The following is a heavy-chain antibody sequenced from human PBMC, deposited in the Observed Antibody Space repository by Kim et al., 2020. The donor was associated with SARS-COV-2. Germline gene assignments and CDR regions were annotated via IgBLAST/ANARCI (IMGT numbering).Heavy chain of an antibody. V-gene: IGHV4-39*01. CDR3: ARHRCSGGSCFLYYSNVDV. CDR1: GGSISSSNIY. J-gene: IGHJ6*02. Sequence: SETLSLTCTVSGGSISSSNIYWGWIRQSPRKGLEWIGSIYVSGSTFYNPSLKSRVTVSVDTTKNQFSLKVNSLTAADTAVYYCARHRCSGGSCFLYYSNVDVWGQGTTVTVS. D-gene: IGHD2-15*01. CDR2: IYVSGST.